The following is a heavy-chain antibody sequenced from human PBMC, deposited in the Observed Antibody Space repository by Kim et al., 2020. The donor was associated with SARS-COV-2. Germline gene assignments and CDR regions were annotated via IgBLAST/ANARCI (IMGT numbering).Heavy chain of an antibody. CDR3: ARDTTTAAADNYYYYGMDV. CDR1: GFTFSDYF. V-gene: IGHV3-11*06. CDR2: ISSSSTYT. D-gene: IGHD6-13*01. J-gene: IGHJ6*02. Sequence: GGSPRLSCAASGFTFSDYFMSWIRQAPGKGLEWVSYISSSSTYTNYADSVKGRFTISRDNAKNSLYLQMNSLRAEDTAVYYCARDTTTAAADNYYYYGMDVWGQGTTVTVSS.